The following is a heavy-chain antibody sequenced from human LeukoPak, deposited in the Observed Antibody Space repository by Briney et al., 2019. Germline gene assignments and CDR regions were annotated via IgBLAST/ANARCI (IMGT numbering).Heavy chain of an antibody. CDR1: GYSFTSYW. Sequence: GESLKISCKGSGYSFTSYWIGWVRQMPGKGLEWMGIIYPGDSDTRYSPSFQGQVTISADKSISTAYLQWSSLKASDTAMYYCARQASLVKGGDAFDIWGQGTMVTVSS. D-gene: IGHD3-16*01. CDR2: IYPGDSDT. J-gene: IGHJ3*02. V-gene: IGHV5-51*01. CDR3: ARQASLVKGGDAFDI.